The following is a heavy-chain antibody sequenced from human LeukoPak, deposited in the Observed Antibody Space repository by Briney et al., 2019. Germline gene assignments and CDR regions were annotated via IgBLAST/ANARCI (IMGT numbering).Heavy chain of an antibody. CDR1: GFTFSSYG. CDR2: IWYGGSNK. Sequence: GGSLRLSCAASGFTFSSYGMHWVRQAPGKGLEWVAVIWYGGSNKYYADSVKGRFTISRDNSKNTLYLQMNSLRAEDTAVYYCARDQGKWGAAPIDYWGQGTLVTVSS. V-gene: IGHV3-33*08. CDR3: ARDQGKWGAAPIDY. J-gene: IGHJ4*02. D-gene: IGHD3-16*01.